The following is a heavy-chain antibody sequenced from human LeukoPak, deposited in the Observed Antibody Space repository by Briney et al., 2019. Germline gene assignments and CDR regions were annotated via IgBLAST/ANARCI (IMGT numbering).Heavy chain of an antibody. D-gene: IGHD4-11*01. Sequence: SETLSLTCTVSGGSISSSSYYWGWIRQPPGKGLEWIGYIHYSGSTNHNPSLKSRVTISIDTSKSQISLRLTSVTAADTAVYYCAGYGNYWDWYFDLWGRGALVTVSS. CDR2: IHYSGST. CDR3: AGYGNYWDWYFDL. V-gene: IGHV4-61*05. CDR1: GGSISSSSYY. J-gene: IGHJ2*01.